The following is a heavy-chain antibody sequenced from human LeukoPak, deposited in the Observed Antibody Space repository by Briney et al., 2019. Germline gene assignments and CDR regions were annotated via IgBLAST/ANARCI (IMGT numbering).Heavy chain of an antibody. J-gene: IGHJ4*02. D-gene: IGHD6-19*01. CDR2: IYYSGST. V-gene: IGHV4-31*03. CDR3: ARHRGLGFDY. CDR1: GGSISSGGYF. Sequence: PSQTLSLTCSVSGGSISSGGYFWSWIRQPPGKGLEWIGYIYYSGSTYYNPSLKSRVTISVDTSRKQFSLKLSSVTAADTAVYYCARHRGLGFDYWGQGTLVTVSS.